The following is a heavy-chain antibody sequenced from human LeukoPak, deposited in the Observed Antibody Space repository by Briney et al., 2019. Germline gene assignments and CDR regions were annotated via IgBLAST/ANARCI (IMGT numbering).Heavy chain of an antibody. J-gene: IGHJ4*02. V-gene: IGHV3-30*02. D-gene: IGHD3-22*01. CDR2: IRYDGSNK. CDR3: AKDPTHYRVWDYYETIGLSY. CDR1: GFTFSSYG. Sequence: GGSLRLSCAASGFTFSSYGMHWVRQAPGKGLEWVTFIRYDGSNKYYADSVKGRFTISRDNSKNTQNLHMNSLRAEDTAVYYCAKDPTHYRVWDYYETIGLSYWGQGTLVTVSS.